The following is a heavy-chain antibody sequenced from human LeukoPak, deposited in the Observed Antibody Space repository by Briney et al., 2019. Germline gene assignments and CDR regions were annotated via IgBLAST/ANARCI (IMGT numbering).Heavy chain of an antibody. CDR3: ARRARVVVPGAGAYYYYYMDV. V-gene: IGHV3-33*01. CDR2: IWYDGSNK. J-gene: IGHJ6*03. CDR1: GFTFSSYG. D-gene: IGHD2-2*01. Sequence: GGSLRLSCAASGFTFSSYGMHWVRQAPGKGLEWVSDIWYDGSNKYYADSVKGRFTISRDNSKNTLYLQMNSLRAEDTPVYYCARRARVVVPGAGAYYYYYMDVWGKGTTVTVSS.